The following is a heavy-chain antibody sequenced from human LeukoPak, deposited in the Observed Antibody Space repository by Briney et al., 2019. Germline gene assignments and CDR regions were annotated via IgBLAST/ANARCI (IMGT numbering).Heavy chain of an antibody. CDR1: GVTVSSNY. CDR3: AKETHDYVSGEYFQH. J-gene: IGHJ1*01. CDR2: ISGSGGST. Sequence: GGSLRLSCAASGVTVSSNYMSWVRQAPGKGLEWVSAISGSGGSTYYADSVKGRFTISRDNSKNTLYLQMNSLRAEDTAVYYCAKETHDYVSGEYFQHWGQGTLVTVSS. V-gene: IGHV3-23*01. D-gene: IGHD3-16*01.